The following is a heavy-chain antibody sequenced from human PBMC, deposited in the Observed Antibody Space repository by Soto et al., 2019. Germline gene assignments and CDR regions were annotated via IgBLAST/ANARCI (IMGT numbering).Heavy chain of an antibody. CDR1: GFTFSSYS. CDR2: ISSSSSYI. V-gene: IGHV3-21*01. Sequence: EVQLVESGGGLVKPGGSLRLSCAASGFTFSSYSMNWVLQVPGKGLEWVSSISSSSSYIYYADSVKGRFTISRDNAKNSLHLQMNSLRAEDTAVDYCARAPYYYDSRGYWAYWGQGTLVTVSS. CDR3: ARAPYYYDSRGYWAY. J-gene: IGHJ4*02. D-gene: IGHD3-22*01.